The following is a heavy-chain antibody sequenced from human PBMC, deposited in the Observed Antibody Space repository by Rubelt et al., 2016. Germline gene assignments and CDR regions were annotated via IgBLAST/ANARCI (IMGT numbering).Heavy chain of an antibody. V-gene: IGHV3-20*04. CDR2: IIWNGVDT. D-gene: IGHD3-16*01. CDR1: GFTFEDYG. J-gene: IGHJ4*02. Sequence: GSLRLSCAASGFTFEDYGMTWVRQAPGKGLEWVSGIIWNGVDTGYAASVKGRFTISRDNAKNSLYLQMNSLRAEDTAVYYCARPTRGEGGYWGQGTLVTVSS. CDR3: ARPTRGEGGY.